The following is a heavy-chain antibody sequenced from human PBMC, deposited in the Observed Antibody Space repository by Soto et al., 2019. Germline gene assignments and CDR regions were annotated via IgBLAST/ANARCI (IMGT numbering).Heavy chain of an antibody. D-gene: IGHD1-26*01. CDR3: AKDQRVVGATRGYSDY. CDR2: ISSDGSYQ. CDR1: GFIFNSFG. J-gene: IGHJ4*02. V-gene: IGHV3-30*18. Sequence: QVQLVESGGGVVQPGTSLRLSCAASGFIFNSFGMHWVRQAPGKGLEWVAVISSDGSYQYHVDSVQGRFTISRDNSKNTLFVQMNGLRAEDTDIYYCAKDQRVVGATRGYSDYWGQGTLVTVSS.